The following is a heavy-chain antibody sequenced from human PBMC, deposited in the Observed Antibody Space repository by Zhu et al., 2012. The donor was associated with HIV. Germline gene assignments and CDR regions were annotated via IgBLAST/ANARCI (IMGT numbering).Heavy chain of an antibody. CDR2: VYYSGST. CDR3: ARHRHVAQTYYDYVWGNYVGDSFEI. CDR1: GYSINSDYY. D-gene: IGHD3-16*01. J-gene: IGHJ3*02. Sequence: QVQLQESGPGLVKPSETLSLTCGVSGYSINSDYYWGWIRQPPGKGLEWIGSVYYSGSTYYNPSLKSRLTISVRTSRNQFSLKLSSVTAADTAVYYCARHRHVAQTYYDYVWGNYVGDSFEIWGQGTMVTVSS. V-gene: IGHV4-38-2*01.